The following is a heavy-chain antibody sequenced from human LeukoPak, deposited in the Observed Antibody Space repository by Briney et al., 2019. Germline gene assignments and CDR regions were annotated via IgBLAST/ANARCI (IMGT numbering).Heavy chain of an antibody. Sequence: GGSPRLSCAASGFTFEADGMSWVRQAPGKGLEWVSGINWNGDSTGYADSVKGRFTISRDNAKNSLYLQMNSLRAEDTAVYYCARDYYDSSGYQYYFDYWGQGTLVTVSS. D-gene: IGHD3-22*01. CDR2: INWNGDST. CDR1: GFTFEADG. J-gene: IGHJ4*02. V-gene: IGHV3-20*04. CDR3: ARDYYDSSGYQYYFDY.